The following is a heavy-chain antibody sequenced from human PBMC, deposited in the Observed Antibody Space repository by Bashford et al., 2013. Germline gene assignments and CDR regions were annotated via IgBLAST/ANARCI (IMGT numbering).Heavy chain of an antibody. CDR2: LIPVFGAP. D-gene: IGHD3-22*01. CDR1: GYTLTELS. V-gene: IGHV1-24*01. CDR3: LRTMGTYDSTGYYTDY. J-gene: IGHJ4*02. Sequence: ASVKVSCKVSGYTLTELSMHWVRQAPGQGLEWMGRLIPVFGAPNYAQKFQGRLTITADESTSTAYMELSSLTSEDTAVYYCLRTMGTYDSTGYYTDYWGQGTLVTVSS.